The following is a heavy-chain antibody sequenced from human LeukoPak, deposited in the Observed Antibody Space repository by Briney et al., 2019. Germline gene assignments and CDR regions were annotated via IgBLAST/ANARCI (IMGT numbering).Heavy chain of an antibody. J-gene: IGHJ4*02. D-gene: IGHD5-24*01. Sequence: GGSLRLSCAASGFTFSSYAMSWVRQAPGKGLEWVSGISGSGGSTYYADSVKDRFTISRDNSKNTLSLEVNSLRAEDTAVYYCAILTRRDGNNPFDYWGQGTLVTVSS. CDR3: AILTRRDGNNPFDY. CDR2: ISGSGGST. CDR1: GFTFSSYA. V-gene: IGHV3-23*01.